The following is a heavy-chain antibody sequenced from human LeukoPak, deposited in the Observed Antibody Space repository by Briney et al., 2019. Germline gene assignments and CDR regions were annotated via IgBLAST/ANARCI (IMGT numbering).Heavy chain of an antibody. V-gene: IGHV1-69*04. D-gene: IGHD6-19*01. CDR3: ARKSTPSSGWTPFDY. Sequence: SVKVSCKASGYTFTSYGISWVRQAPGQGLEWMGRIIPILGIANYAQKFQGRVTITADKSTSTAYMELSSLRSEDTAVYYCARKSTPSSGWTPFDYWGQGTLVTVSS. J-gene: IGHJ4*02. CDR2: IIPILGIA. CDR1: GYTFTSYG.